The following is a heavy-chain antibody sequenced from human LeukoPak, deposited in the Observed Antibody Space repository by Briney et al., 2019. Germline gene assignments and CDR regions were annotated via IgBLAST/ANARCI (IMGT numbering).Heavy chain of an antibody. J-gene: IGHJ3*02. V-gene: IGHV4-39*01. D-gene: IGHD2-21*01. CDR1: GGSISSSSYY. CDR2: IYYSGST. Sequence: SETLSLTCTVSGGSISSSSYYWGWIRQPPGKGLEWTGSIYYSGSTYYNPPLKSRVTISVDTSKNQFPLKLSSVTAADTAVYYCARRIGLVTPNAFDIWGQGTMVTVSS. CDR3: ARRIGLVTPNAFDI.